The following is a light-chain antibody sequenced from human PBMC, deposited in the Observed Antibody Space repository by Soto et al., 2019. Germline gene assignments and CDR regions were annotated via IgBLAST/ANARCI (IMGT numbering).Light chain of an antibody. CDR2: EVS. V-gene: IGLV2-8*01. CDR3: SSYAGSNNLV. J-gene: IGLJ3*02. CDR1: SSDVGGYNY. Sequence: QSALTQPPSASGSPGQSVTISYTGTSSDVGGYNYVSWYQQHPGKAPKLMISEVSKRPSGVPDRFSGSKSGNTASLTVSGLQAEDEADYYCSSYAGSNNLVFGGGTKVTVL.